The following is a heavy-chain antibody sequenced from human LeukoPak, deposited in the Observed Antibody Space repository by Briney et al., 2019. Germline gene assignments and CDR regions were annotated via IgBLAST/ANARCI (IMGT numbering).Heavy chain of an antibody. CDR3: ATGGLYSSGDY. Sequence: GGSLRLSCAASGFTFSTYTMNWVRQAPGKGLEWVSSISSSSSYIYYADAVKGRFTISRDNAKNSLYLQMNSLRAEDTAVYYCATGGLYSSGDYWGQGTLVTVSS. CDR1: GFTFSTYT. J-gene: IGHJ4*02. D-gene: IGHD6-19*01. V-gene: IGHV3-21*01. CDR2: ISSSSSYI.